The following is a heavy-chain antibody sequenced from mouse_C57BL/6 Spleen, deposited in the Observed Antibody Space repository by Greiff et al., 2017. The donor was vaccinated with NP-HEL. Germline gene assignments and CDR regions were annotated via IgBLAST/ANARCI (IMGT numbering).Heavy chain of an antibody. Sequence: VQLQQSGAELMKPGASVKLSCKATGYTFTGYWIEWVKQRPGHGLEWIGEILPGSGSTNYHEKFKGKATFTADTSSNTAYMQLSSLTTEDSAIYYCARDRDGYPYAMDYWGQGTSVTVSS. CDR1: GYTFTGYW. J-gene: IGHJ4*01. CDR2: ILPGSGST. CDR3: ARDRDGYPYAMDY. V-gene: IGHV1-9*01. D-gene: IGHD2-3*01.